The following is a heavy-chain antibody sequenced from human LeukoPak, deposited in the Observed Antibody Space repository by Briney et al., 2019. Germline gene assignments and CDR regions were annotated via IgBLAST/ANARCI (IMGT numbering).Heavy chain of an antibody. D-gene: IGHD1-1*01. J-gene: IGHJ4*02. CDR2: ISASSSTM. Sequence: QTGGSLRLSCVASGFTFSSFSMNWVRQAPGKGLEWISYISASSSTMYYADSVKGRFTISRDNAKNSLSLQINSLRDEDTAVFYCARDAGTGYFDYWGQRTLVTVSS. V-gene: IGHV3-48*02. CDR3: ARDAGTGYFDY. CDR1: GFTFSSFS.